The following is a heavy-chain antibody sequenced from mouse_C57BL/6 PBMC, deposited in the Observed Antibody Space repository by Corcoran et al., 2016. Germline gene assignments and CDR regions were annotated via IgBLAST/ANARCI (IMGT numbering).Heavy chain of an antibody. CDR1: GYTFTSYG. J-gene: IGHJ2*01. CDR2: IYPRSGNT. V-gene: IGHV1-81*01. Sequence: QVQLQQSGAELARPGASVKLSCKASGYTFTSYGISWVKQRTGQGLEWIGEIYPRSGNTYYNEKFKGKATLTADKSSSTAYMELRSLTSEDSAVYFCANYYGSRGNFDYWGQGTTLTVSS. D-gene: IGHD1-1*01. CDR3: ANYYGSRGNFDY.